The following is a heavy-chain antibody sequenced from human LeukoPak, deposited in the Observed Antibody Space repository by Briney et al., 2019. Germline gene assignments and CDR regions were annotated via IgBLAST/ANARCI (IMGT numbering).Heavy chain of an antibody. V-gene: IGHV4-34*01. CDR2: INHSGST. CDR1: GGSFSGYY. J-gene: IGHJ5*02. D-gene: IGHD3-10*01. Sequence: TSETLSLTCAVYGGSFSGYYWSWIRQPPGKGLEWIGEINHSGSTNYNPSLKSRVTISVDTSKNQFSLKLSSVTAADTAVYYCARSPSYYNRAFDPWGQGTLVTVSS. CDR3: ARSPSYYNRAFDP.